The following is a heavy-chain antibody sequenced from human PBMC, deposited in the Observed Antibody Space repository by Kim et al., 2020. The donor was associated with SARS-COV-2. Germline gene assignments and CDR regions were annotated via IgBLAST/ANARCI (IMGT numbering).Heavy chain of an antibody. Sequence: AQKFQGRVTMTTDTSTSTAYMELRSLRSDDTAVYYCARQGMGSGWSNWFDRWGQGTLVTVSS. J-gene: IGHJ5*02. CDR3: ARQGMGSGWSNWFDR. V-gene: IGHV1-18*01. D-gene: IGHD6-19*01.